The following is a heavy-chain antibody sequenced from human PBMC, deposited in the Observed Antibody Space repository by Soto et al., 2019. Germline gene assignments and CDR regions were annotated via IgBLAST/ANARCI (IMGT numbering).Heavy chain of an antibody. J-gene: IGHJ6*02. D-gene: IGHD6-13*01. V-gene: IGHV4-34*01. CDR3: ARAQTVAGRWYYYYGMDV. Sequence: PSETLSLTCAVYGGSFSGYYWSWIRQPPGKGLEWIGEINHSGSTNYNPSLKSRVTISVDTSKNQFSLKLSSVTAADTAVYYCARAQTVAGRWYYYYGMDVWGQGTTVTVSS. CDR1: GGSFSGYY. CDR2: INHSGST.